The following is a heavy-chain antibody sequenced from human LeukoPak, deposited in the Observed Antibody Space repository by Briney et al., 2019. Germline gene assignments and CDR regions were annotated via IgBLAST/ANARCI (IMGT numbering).Heavy chain of an antibody. Sequence: GGSLRLSCVVSEFTFSSNWMNWVRQAPGRGLEWVANIKSDGSEKYYADSVKGRFTISRDNAKNSLYLQMNSLKAEDTAVYYCASGSGWRQLYWGQGTLVTVSP. CDR2: IKSDGSEK. CDR3: ASGSGWRQLY. CDR1: EFTFSSNW. V-gene: IGHV3-7*01. J-gene: IGHJ4*02. D-gene: IGHD5-24*01.